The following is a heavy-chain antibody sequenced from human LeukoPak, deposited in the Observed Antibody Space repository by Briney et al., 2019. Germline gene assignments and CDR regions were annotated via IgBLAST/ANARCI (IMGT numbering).Heavy chain of an antibody. D-gene: IGHD2-2*01. J-gene: IGHJ4*02. CDR2: IYPGDSDT. V-gene: IGHV5-51*01. CDR3: ARTDIVVVVPAAIENGFDY. Sequence: GGSLQISCKGSGSNFTNYWIGWVRQVPGKGLEGMGIIYPGDSDTRYSPSLQGQVTISADKSISTAYLQWSSLKASDTAMYYCARTDIVVVVPAAIENGFDYWGQGTLVTVSS. CDR1: GSNFTNYW.